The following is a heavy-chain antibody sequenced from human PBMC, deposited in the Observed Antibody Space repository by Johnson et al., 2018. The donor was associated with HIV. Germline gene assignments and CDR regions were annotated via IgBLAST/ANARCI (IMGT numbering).Heavy chain of an antibody. CDR2: IQYDATNR. CDR1: GVTISSFG. V-gene: IGHV3-30*02. D-gene: IGHD2-2*03. J-gene: IGHJ3*02. Sequence: QVQLVESGGGVVQPGGSLRLSCAASGVTISSFGMHWVRQAPGKGLEWVAFIQYDATNRYYVDSVKGRFTISRDNSKNTVYLQMNSLKTEDTAVYYCTRDAKLRPLDGPDNAFDIWGQGTMVTVSS. CDR3: TRDAKLRPLDGPDNAFDI.